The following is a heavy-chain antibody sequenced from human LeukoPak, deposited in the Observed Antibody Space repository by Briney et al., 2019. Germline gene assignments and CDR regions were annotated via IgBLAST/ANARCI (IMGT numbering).Heavy chain of an antibody. CDR1: GGSFSGYY. V-gene: IGHV4-59*01. CDR3: ARLRISGYGYFHYYYMDV. D-gene: IGHD5-18*01. CDR2: IYYSGST. Sequence: SETLSLTCAVYGGSFSGYYWSWIRQPPGKGLEWIGYIYYSGSTNYNPSLKSRVTISVDASKNQFSLKLSSVTAADTAVYYCARLRISGYGYFHYYYMDVWGKGTTVTVSS. J-gene: IGHJ6*03.